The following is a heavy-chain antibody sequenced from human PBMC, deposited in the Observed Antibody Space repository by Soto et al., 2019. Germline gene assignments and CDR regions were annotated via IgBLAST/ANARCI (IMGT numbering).Heavy chain of an antibody. V-gene: IGHV3-23*01. Sequence: QLGGPLRLSCAASGFTFSSYAMSWVRQAPGKGLEWVSAISGSGGSTYYADSVKGRFTISRDNSKNTLYLQMNSLRAEDTAVYYCAKAEAGYSGYETEYYFDYWGQGTLVTVSS. CDR2: ISGSGGST. D-gene: IGHD5-12*01. CDR1: GFTFSSYA. CDR3: AKAEAGYSGYETEYYFDY. J-gene: IGHJ4*02.